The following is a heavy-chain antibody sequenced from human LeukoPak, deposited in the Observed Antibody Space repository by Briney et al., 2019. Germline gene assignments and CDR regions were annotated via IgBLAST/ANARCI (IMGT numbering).Heavy chain of an antibody. Sequence: GGSLRLSCVASGFIFSSYAMSWVRQAPGKGLEWVSAISGSGVSTYYADSVKGRFTISRDNSKNTLYLQMNSLRAEDTAVYYCAKDRSCSGSSCNVGSWGQGTMVTVSS. J-gene: IGHJ3*01. V-gene: IGHV3-23*01. CDR3: AKDRSCSGSSCNVGS. CDR1: GFIFSSYA. D-gene: IGHD2-2*01. CDR2: ISGSGVST.